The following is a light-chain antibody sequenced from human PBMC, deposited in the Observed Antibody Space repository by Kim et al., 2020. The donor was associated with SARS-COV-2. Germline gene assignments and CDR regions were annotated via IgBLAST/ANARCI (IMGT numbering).Light chain of an antibody. CDR3: LLYCGGASYV. Sequence: GGTVTLSSATSTGAVTSGYDPNWFQQKPRQAPSALFYSTNNKHSWTPALFSGSLLGGKAPLTLSGVHPEDEADYCCLLYCGGASYVFGRGTKLTVL. CDR2: STN. V-gene: IGLV7-43*01. CDR1: TGAVTSGYD. J-gene: IGLJ3*02.